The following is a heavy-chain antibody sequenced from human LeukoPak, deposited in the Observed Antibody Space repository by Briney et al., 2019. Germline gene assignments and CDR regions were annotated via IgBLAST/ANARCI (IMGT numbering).Heavy chain of an antibody. D-gene: IGHD6-13*01. CDR3: ARGSVFGYSTSYGMDV. V-gene: IGHV1-8*01. CDR1: GYTFTSYD. CDR2: MNPNSGNT. J-gene: IGHJ6*02. Sequence: ASVKVSCKASGYTFTSYDINWVRQATGQGLEWMGWMNPNSGNTGYAQKFQGRVTMTRNTSISTAYMELSSLRSEDTAVYYCARGSVFGYSTSYGMDVWGQGTTVTVSS.